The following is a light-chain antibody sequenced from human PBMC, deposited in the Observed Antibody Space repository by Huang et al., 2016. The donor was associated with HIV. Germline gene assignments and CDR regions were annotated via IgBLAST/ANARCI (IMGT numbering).Light chain of an antibody. CDR3: QQYNNWPPVT. V-gene: IGKV3-15*01. Sequence: EVVMTQSPATLSVSPGERATLSCRASQNINSNLAWYQQKRGQTPRLLIYGASTRAAGIPARCSGSGSGTEFTLTISSLQSEDFAVYYCQQYNNWPPVTFGQGTKLEIK. J-gene: IGKJ2*01. CDR2: GAS. CDR1: QNINSN.